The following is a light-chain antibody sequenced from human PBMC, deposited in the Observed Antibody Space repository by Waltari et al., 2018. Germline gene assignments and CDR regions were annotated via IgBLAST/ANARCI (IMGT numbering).Light chain of an antibody. CDR2: GKN. CDR1: SLRTSY. J-gene: IGLJ2*01. Sequence: SSELTQDPAVSVALGQTVRITCQGASLRTSYASWYQQKSGQAPILVLFGKNKRPSGTPDRFSGYNSETTTSLTSTGAQAEDEADYYCSSRDSSASHVLFAGGTKLTVL. V-gene: IGLV3-19*01. CDR3: SSRDSSASHVL.